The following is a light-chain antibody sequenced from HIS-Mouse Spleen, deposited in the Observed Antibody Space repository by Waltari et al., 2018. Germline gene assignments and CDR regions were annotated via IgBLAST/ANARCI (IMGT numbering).Light chain of an antibody. Sequence: QSALTQPASVSGSPGQPITIPCPGTSSDVGGYNFVPWYQQHPGKAPKLMIYDVSNRPSGVSNRFSGSKSGNTASLTISGLQAEDEADYYCSSYTSSSTEVFGGGTKLTVL. CDR3: SSYTSSSTEV. J-gene: IGLJ2*01. V-gene: IGLV2-14*03. CDR1: SSDVGGYNF. CDR2: DVS.